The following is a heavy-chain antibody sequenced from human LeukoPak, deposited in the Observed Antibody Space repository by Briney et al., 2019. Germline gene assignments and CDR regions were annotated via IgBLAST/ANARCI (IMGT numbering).Heavy chain of an antibody. CDR3: ARDPGIVGASYYFDY. D-gene: IGHD1-26*01. CDR2: ISSSSSTI. Sequence: PGGSLRLSCAASGFTFSSYSMNWVRQAPWKGLEWVSYISSSSSTIYYADSVKGRFTISRDNAKNSLYLQMNSLRAEDTAVYYCARDPGIVGASYYFDYWGQGTLVTVSS. J-gene: IGHJ4*02. CDR1: GFTFSSYS. V-gene: IGHV3-48*01.